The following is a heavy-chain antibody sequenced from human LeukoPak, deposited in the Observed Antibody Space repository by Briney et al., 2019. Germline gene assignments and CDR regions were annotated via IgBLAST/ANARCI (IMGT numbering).Heavy chain of an antibody. J-gene: IGHJ6*03. CDR3: ARDYKDGDLPFYYYYYMDV. CDR2: ISSSGSTI. D-gene: IGHD4-17*01. CDR1: GFTFSSYE. Sequence: PGGSLRLSCAASGFTFSSYEMNWVRQAPGKGLEWVSYISSSGSTIYYADSVKGRFTISRDNAKNSLYLQMNSLRAEDTAVYYCARDYKDGDLPFYYYYYMDVWGKGTTVTISS. V-gene: IGHV3-48*03.